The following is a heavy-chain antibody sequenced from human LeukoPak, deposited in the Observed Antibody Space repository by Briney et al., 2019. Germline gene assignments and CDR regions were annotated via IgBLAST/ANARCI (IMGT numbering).Heavy chain of an antibody. D-gene: IGHD5-18*01. CDR1: GGSISSYY. CDR2: IYTSGST. J-gene: IGHJ3*02. Sequence: SETLSLTCTVSGGSISSYYWSWIRQPAGKGLEWIGRIYTSGSTNYNPSLKSRVTMSVDTSKNQFSLKLSSVTAADTAVYYCARDGDTAMATDAFDIWGQGTMVTVSS. V-gene: IGHV4-4*07. CDR3: ARDGDTAMATDAFDI.